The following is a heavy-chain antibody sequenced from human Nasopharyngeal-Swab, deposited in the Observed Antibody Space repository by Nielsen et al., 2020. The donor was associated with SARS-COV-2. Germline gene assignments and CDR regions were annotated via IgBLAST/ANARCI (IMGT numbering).Heavy chain of an antibody. CDR2: IYYSGST. V-gene: IGHV4-39*01. D-gene: IGHD6-13*01. Sequence: WIRQPPGKGLEWIGSIYYSGSTYYNPSLKSRVTISVDTSKNQFSLKLSSVAAADTAVYYCARSEAEDYSSSWYDYWGRGTLVTVPQ. J-gene: IGHJ4*02. CDR3: ARSEAEDYSSSWYDY.